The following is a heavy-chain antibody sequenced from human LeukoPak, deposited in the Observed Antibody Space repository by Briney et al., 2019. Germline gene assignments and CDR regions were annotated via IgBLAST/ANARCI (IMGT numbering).Heavy chain of an antibody. CDR2: ISWNSGNI. J-gene: IGHJ6*02. CDR1: GFTFDDYA. V-gene: IGHV3-9*01. CDR3: ARDPYYYYGMDV. Sequence: GGSLRLSCAASGFTFDDYAMHWVRQAPGKGLEWVSGISWNSGNIGYADSVKGRFTISRDNAKNSLYLQMNSLRAEDTAVYYCARDPYYYYGMDVWGQGTTVTVSS.